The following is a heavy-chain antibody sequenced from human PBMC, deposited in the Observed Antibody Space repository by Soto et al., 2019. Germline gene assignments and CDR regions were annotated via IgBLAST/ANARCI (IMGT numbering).Heavy chain of an antibody. V-gene: IGHV3-30*18. Sequence: QVQLVESGGGVVQPGRSLRLSCAASGFTFSNYDMHWVRQAPGEGLEWVAVLSFDGSNKNYADSVKGRFTISRDNSKTTLFLQMNSLRTEDTAVYFCAKDFYTVRVPAAPRPHYFDFWGPGTLVTVSS. CDR1: GFTFSNYD. CDR3: AKDFYTVRVPAAPRPHYFDF. D-gene: IGHD2-2*01. CDR2: LSFDGSNK. J-gene: IGHJ4*02.